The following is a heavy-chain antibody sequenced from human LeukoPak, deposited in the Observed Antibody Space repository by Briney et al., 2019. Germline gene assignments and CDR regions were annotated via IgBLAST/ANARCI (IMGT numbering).Heavy chain of an antibody. J-gene: IGHJ5*02. CDR1: GFTFSSYA. CDR2: ISGSGGST. Sequence: GSLRLSCAASGFTFSSYAMSWVRQAPGKGLEWVSAISGSGGSTYYADSVKGRFTISRDNSKNTLYLQMNSLRAEDTAVYYCAKGPYRTGYSSGWHNNWFDPWGQGTLVTVSS. D-gene: IGHD6-19*01. V-gene: IGHV3-23*01. CDR3: AKGPYRTGYSSGWHNNWFDP.